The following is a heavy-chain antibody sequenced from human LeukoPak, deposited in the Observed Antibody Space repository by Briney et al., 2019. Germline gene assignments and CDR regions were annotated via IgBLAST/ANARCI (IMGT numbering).Heavy chain of an antibody. J-gene: IGHJ4*02. CDR1: GGSISSYY. D-gene: IGHD6-13*01. Sequence: SETLSLTCTVSGGSISSYYWSWIRQPPGKGLEWIGYIYYSGSTIYNPSLKSRVTISVDTSKNQFSLKLSSVTAADTAVYYCARHRIIAAAAQFFDYWGQGTLVTVSS. V-gene: IGHV4-59*08. CDR2: IYYSGST. CDR3: ARHRIIAAAAQFFDY.